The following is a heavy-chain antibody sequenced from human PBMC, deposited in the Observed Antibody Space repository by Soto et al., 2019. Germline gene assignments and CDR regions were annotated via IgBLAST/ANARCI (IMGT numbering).Heavy chain of an antibody. CDR2: IFFGVTT. D-gene: IGHD5-18*01. J-gene: IGHJ4*02. CDR3: ARGPSAGYIYGRNWGYFDT. Sequence: EVPLVESGGTLIQPGGSLRLSCAASGFTVSDDYVAWVRQSPGKGLEWVSAIFFGVTTYYPDSVKGRFTISTDNSKNTVYLQVNNLGAEDTALYFCARGPSAGYIYGRNWGYFDTWGQGALVTVSS. V-gene: IGHV3-53*01. CDR1: GFTVSDDY.